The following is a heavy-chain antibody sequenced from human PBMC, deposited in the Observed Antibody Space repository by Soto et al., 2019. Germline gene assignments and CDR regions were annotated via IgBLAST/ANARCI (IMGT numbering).Heavy chain of an antibody. D-gene: IGHD3-10*01. CDR2: ISRNSDYI. J-gene: IGHJ4*02. V-gene: IGHV3-21*01. CDR1: GFTFSSYS. Sequence: EVQLVESGGGLVKPGGSLRLSCTASGFTFSSYSMNWVRQAPGKGLEWVSSISRNSDYIYYSDSVKGRFIISRDNARTSLYLHMNSLRAEDTAVYYCARVGAYFGEFDYFDYRGQGALVTVSS. CDR3: ARVGAYFGEFDYFDY.